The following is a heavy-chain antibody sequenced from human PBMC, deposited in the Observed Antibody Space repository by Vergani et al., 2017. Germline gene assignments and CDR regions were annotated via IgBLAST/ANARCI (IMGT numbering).Heavy chain of an antibody. Sequence: EVQLVESGGGLVQPGGSLRLSCAASGFTFSSYWMHWVRQAPGKGLVWVSRIKSKTDGGTTDYAAPVKGRFTISRDDSKNTLYLQMNSLKTEDTAVYYCTTFDYWGQGTLVTVSS. J-gene: IGHJ4*02. CDR1: GFTFSSYW. V-gene: IGHV3-15*07. CDR3: TTFDY. CDR2: IKSKTDGGTT.